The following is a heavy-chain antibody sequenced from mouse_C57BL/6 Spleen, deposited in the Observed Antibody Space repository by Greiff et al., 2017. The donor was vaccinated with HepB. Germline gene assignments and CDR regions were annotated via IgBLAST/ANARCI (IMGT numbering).Heavy chain of an antibody. Sequence: QVQLQQPGAELVKPGASVKMSKASGYTFTSYWITWVKQRPGQGLEWIGDIYPGSGSTNYNEKFKSKATLTVDTSSSTAYMQLSSLTSEDSAVYYCARGGVPLFDYWGQGTTLTVSS. J-gene: IGHJ2*01. CDR1: GYTFTSYW. D-gene: IGHD2-14*01. CDR2: IYPGSGST. V-gene: IGHV1-55*01. CDR3: ARGGVPLFDY.